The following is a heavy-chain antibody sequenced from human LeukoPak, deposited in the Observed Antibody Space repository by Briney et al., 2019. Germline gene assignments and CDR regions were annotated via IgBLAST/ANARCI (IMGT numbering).Heavy chain of an antibody. J-gene: IGHJ4*02. V-gene: IGHV3-43*01. Sequence: GGSLRLSCAASGFTFDDYSIHWVRQAPGKGLEWVSLISWNGDATYYADSVKGRFIISRDNSKKSLYLQMNSLRAEDTAVYYCARDIPTYYYGSGSYPPSYWGQGTLVTVSS. CDR2: ISWNGDAT. D-gene: IGHD3-10*01. CDR1: GFTFDDYS. CDR3: ARDIPTYYYGSGSYPPSY.